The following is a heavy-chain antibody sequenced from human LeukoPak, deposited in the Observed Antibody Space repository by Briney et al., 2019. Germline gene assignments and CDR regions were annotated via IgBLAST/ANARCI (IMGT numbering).Heavy chain of an antibody. J-gene: IGHJ4*02. Sequence: SETLSLTCTVSGGSLNSYYWSWIRQPPGKGLEWISFITHSGGTDFDSSLGGRVTISVDTSKNQFSLRLTSMTAADTAVYFCARGRISNWGFEGTLFDAWGQGVLVTVSS. D-gene: IGHD7-27*01. CDR3: ARGRISNWGFEGTLFDA. CDR1: GGSLNSYY. CDR2: ITHSGGT. V-gene: IGHV4-59*01.